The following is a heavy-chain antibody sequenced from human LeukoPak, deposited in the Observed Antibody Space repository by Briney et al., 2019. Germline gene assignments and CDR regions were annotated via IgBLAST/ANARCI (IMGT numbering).Heavy chain of an antibody. V-gene: IGHV3-7*01. J-gene: IGHJ4*02. Sequence: GXXLRLSCAASGFTFSSYWMSWVRQAPGKGLEWVANIKQDGSEKYYVDSVKGRFTISRDNAKNSLYLQMNSLRAEDTAVYYCARVYGSGSHTLSYFDYWGQGTLVTVSS. CDR1: GFTFSSYW. D-gene: IGHD3-10*01. CDR2: IKQDGSEK. CDR3: ARVYGSGSHTLSYFDY.